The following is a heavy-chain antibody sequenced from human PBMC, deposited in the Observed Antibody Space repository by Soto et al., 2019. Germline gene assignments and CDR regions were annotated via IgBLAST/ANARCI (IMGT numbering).Heavy chain of an antibody. V-gene: IGHV1-2*02. J-gene: IGHJ4*02. CDR1: GYMFTGFY. CDR3: AAAAIPVAGRHPDF. Sequence: ASVKVSCKASGYMFTGFYLHWVRQAPGQGLEWMGWINPNNGVTTYAKNFQGRVTMTRDSSTSTAYMELSSLRSDDTAVYFCAAAAIPVAGRHPDFWGQGTVVTVSS. CDR2: INPNNGVT. D-gene: IGHD6-19*01.